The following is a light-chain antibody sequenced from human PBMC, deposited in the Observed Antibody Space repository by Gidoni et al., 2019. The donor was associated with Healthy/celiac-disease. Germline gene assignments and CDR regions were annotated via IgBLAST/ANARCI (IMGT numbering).Light chain of an antibody. CDR3: QQRSNWPPGYT. CDR1: QSVSSN. Sequence: EIVLTQSPATLSLSPGERATLSCRASQSVSSNLAWYQQNPGQAPRLLIYDASNRATGIPARFSGSGSGTDFTLTISSLEPEDFAVYYCQQRSNWPPGYTFGQGTKLEIK. CDR2: DAS. V-gene: IGKV3-11*01. J-gene: IGKJ2*01.